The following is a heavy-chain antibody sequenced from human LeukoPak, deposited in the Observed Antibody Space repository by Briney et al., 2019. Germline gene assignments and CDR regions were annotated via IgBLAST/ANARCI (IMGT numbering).Heavy chain of an antibody. CDR1: GYRFTSYW. J-gene: IGHJ4*02. CDR2: IYPGDSDT. V-gene: IGHV5-51*01. CDR3: ARRYSSSSGLDFDY. D-gene: IGHD6-6*01. Sequence: GESLQISFKGSGYRFTSYWIGWGCPMPGKGLEWMGIIYPGDSDTRYSPSFQGQVTLSADKSISTAYLQWSSLKASDTAMYYCARRYSSSSGLDFDYWGQGTLVTVSS.